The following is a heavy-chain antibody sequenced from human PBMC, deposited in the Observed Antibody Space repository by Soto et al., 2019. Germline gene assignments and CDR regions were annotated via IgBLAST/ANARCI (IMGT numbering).Heavy chain of an antibody. V-gene: IGHV1-69*01. D-gene: IGHD6-6*01. Sequence: VLLVQSGAEVKKPGSSVTVSCKASGGTFSSYAISWVRQAPGQGLEWLGGIIPIYGTANYAQKLQGRVTSTADESTSTAYMELSSLRAEDTAVYCCARVTAARPTIYCDYGMDVWGQGPTVTVSS. CDR1: GGTFSSYA. CDR2: IIPIYGTA. J-gene: IGHJ6*02. CDR3: ARVTAARPTIYCDYGMDV.